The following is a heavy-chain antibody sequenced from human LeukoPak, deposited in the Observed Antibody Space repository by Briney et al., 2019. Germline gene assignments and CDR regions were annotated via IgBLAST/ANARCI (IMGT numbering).Heavy chain of an antibody. Sequence: GESLKISCNGSGYSFTSYWIGWVRQMPGKGLEWMGIIYPGDSDTRYSPSFQGQVTISADKSISTAYLQWSSLKASDTAMYYCARRDYCSSTSCYGYFDYWGQGTLVTVSS. D-gene: IGHD2-2*01. J-gene: IGHJ4*02. CDR1: GYSFTSYW. V-gene: IGHV5-51*01. CDR2: IYPGDSDT. CDR3: ARRDYCSSTSCYGYFDY.